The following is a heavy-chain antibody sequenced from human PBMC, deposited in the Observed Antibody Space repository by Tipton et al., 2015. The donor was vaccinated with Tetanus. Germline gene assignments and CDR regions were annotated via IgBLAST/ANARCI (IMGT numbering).Heavy chain of an antibody. CDR3: ARDVEDYYGSGSYEEVGHNWFDP. V-gene: IGHV4-59*01. J-gene: IGHJ5*02. D-gene: IGHD3-10*01. Sequence: LRLSCTVSGGSISSYYWSWIRQPPGKGLEWIGYIYYSGSTNYNPSLKSRVTISVDTSKNQFSLKLSSVTAADTAVYYCARDVEDYYGSGSYEEVGHNWFDPWGQGTLVTVSS. CDR2: IYYSGST. CDR1: GGSISSYY.